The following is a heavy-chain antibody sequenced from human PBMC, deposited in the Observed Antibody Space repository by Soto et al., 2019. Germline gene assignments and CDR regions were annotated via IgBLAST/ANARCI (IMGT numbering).Heavy chain of an antibody. CDR2: INSDGSST. CDR3: ARDRDGIMITPMHGSPY. Sequence: GGSLRLSCAASGFTFSSYWMHWVRQAPGKGLVWVSRINSDGSSTSYADSVKGRFTISRDNAKNTLYLQMNSLRAEDTAVYYCARDRDGIMITPMHGSPYWAQGTLVTVSS. D-gene: IGHD3-16*01. CDR1: GFTFSSYW. J-gene: IGHJ4*02. V-gene: IGHV3-74*01.